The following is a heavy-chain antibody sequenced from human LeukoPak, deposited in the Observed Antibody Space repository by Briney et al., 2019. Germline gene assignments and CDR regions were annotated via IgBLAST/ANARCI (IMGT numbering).Heavy chain of an antibody. J-gene: IGHJ4*02. CDR2: IKEDESDE. V-gene: IGHV3-7*03. CDR1: GFTFSSYW. D-gene: IGHD3-10*01. CDR3: AKDSYGSGSHDFDY. Sequence: GGSLRLSCEASGFTFSSYWMSWVRQAPGKGLEWVAHIKEDESDEYYVDSVRGRFTISRDNSKNTLYLQMNSLRAEDTAVYYCAKDSYGSGSHDFDYWGQGTLVTVSS.